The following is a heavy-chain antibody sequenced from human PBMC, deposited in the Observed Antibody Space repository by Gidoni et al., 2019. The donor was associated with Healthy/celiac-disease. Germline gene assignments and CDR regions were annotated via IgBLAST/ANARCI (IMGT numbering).Heavy chain of an antibody. Sequence: EVQLVESGGGLVQPGGSLRLSCAASGFTVSSNYMSWVRQAPGKGLEWVSVIYSGGSTYYADSVKGRFTISRDNSKNTLYLQMNSLRAEDTAVYYCARDQVEMATITAYYYDGMDVWGQGTTVTVSS. J-gene: IGHJ6*02. CDR3: ARDQVEMATITAYYYDGMDV. CDR2: IYSGGST. CDR1: GFTVSSNY. V-gene: IGHV3-66*01. D-gene: IGHD5-12*01.